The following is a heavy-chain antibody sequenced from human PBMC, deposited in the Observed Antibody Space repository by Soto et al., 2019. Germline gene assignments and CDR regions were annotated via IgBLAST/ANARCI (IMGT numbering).Heavy chain of an antibody. D-gene: IGHD2-21*02. CDR3: VRDGGDCGYRLTYYYYGMDV. Sequence: ASVKVSCKTSGYTFTDYDINWVRQAAGQGLEYMGWINLGSGRTGYSQHLQDRISMTRDTAASTVYMDLSSLKSEDTSVYFCVRDGGDCGYRLTYYYYGMDVWGQGTTVAVSS. CDR1: GYTFTDYD. CDR2: INLGSGRT. V-gene: IGHV1-8*02. J-gene: IGHJ6*02.